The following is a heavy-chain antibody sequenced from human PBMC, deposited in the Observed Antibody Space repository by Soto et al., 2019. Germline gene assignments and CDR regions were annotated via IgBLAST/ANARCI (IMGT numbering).Heavy chain of an antibody. CDR2: IIPIFGTA. D-gene: IGHD3-22*01. V-gene: IGHV1-69*01. Sequence: QVQLVQSGAEVKKPGSSVEVSCKASGGTFSSYAISWVRQAPGQGLEWMGGIIPIFGTANHAQKFQGRVTSIADESTSTVYMELSSLRSEDTAMYYCARGWGYDSNDYYYAYWGQGTLVIVSS. J-gene: IGHJ4*02. CDR3: ARGWGYDSNDYYYAY. CDR1: GGTFSSYA.